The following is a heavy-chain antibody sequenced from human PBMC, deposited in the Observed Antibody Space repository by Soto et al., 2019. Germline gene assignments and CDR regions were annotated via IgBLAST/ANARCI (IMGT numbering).Heavy chain of an antibody. CDR1: GFTFSAFG. CDR3: AKDFKVSGGHYGSLNYYYGMDV. Sequence: GGSLRLFCAVSGFTFSAFGMHWVRQAPDKGLELVAIISYDGILKYYADSVKGRFTISRDTSKGALYLQMNSLTPEDTAVYYCAKDFKVSGGHYGSLNYYYGMDVWGQGTTVTVSS. V-gene: IGHV3-30*18. D-gene: IGHD3-10*01. J-gene: IGHJ6*02. CDR2: ISYDGILK.